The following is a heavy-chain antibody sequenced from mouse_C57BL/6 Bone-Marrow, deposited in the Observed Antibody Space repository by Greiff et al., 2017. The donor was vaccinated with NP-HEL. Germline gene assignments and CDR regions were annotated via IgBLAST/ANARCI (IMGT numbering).Heavy chain of an antibody. J-gene: IGHJ4*01. CDR3: ARHGRLHAMDY. CDR1: EYEFPSHD. V-gene: IGHV5-2*01. CDR2: INSDGGST. Sequence: EVKVVESGGGLVQPGESLKLSCEANEYEFPSHDMPWVRKTPEKRLEWVAAINSDGGSTYYPDTMERRFIISRDNTKKTPYLQMSSLTSEDTALYYCARHGRLHAMDYWGQGTSVTVSS. D-gene: IGHD3-2*02.